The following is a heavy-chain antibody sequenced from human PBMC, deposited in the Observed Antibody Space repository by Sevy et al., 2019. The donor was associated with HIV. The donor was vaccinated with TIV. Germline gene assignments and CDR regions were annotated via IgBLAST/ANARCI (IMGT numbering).Heavy chain of an antibody. CDR2: ISSSGSTI. CDR1: GFTFSDYY. V-gene: IGHV3-11*01. CDR3: ARDNSPYSQYYGDFWSLDDP. D-gene: IGHD3-3*01. Sequence: GGSLRLSCAASGFTFSDYYMSWIRQAPGKGLEWVSYISSSGSTIYYADSVKGRFTISRDNAKNSLYLQMNSLRAEDTAVYYCARDNSPYSQYYGDFWSLDDPWGQGTLVTVSS. J-gene: IGHJ5*02.